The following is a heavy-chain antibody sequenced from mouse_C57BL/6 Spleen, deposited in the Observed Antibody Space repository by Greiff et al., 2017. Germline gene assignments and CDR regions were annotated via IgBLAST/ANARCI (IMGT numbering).Heavy chain of an antibody. V-gene: IGHV5-16*01. J-gene: IGHJ2*01. Sequence: EVMLVESEGGLVQPGSSMKLSCTASGFTFSDYYMAWVRQVPEKGLEWVANINYDGSSTYYLDSLKSRFIISRDNAKNILYLQMSSLKSVDTATYYCARGGPALDYWGQGTTLTVSS. CDR3: ARGGPALDY. CDR2: INYDGSST. CDR1: GFTFSDYY.